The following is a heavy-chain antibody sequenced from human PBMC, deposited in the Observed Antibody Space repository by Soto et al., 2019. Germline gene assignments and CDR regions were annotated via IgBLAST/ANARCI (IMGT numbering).Heavy chain of an antibody. Sequence: EVQLLESGGGLVQPGGSLRLSCAASGFTFSSYAMSWVRQAPGKGLEWVSAISGSGGSTYYADSVKGRFSISRYNPKNTLYLKMNSLRAEDTAVYYCAKVSGVLKLSFDYWGQGTLVTVSS. V-gene: IGHV3-23*01. CDR2: ISGSGGST. J-gene: IGHJ4*02. CDR1: GFTFSSYA. CDR3: AKVSGVLKLSFDY. D-gene: IGHD3-10*01.